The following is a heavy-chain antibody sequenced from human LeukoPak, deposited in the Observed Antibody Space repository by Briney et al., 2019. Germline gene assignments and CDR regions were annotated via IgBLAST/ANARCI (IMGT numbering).Heavy chain of an antibody. CDR2: IYSDNT. CDR1: GFTVSSNS. CDR3: ARRAGAYSQPYDY. D-gene: IGHD4/OR15-4a*01. J-gene: IGHJ4*02. V-gene: IGHV3-53*01. Sequence: PGGSLRLSCTVSGFTVSSNSMSWVRQAPGKGLEWVSFIYSDNTHYSDSAKGRFTISRENSKNTLYLQMNSLRAEDTAVYYCARRAGAYSQPYDYWGQGTLVTVSS.